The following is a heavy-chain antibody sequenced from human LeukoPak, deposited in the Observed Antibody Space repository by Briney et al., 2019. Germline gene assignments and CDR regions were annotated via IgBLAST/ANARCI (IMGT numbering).Heavy chain of an antibody. CDR2: INPNSGGT. V-gene: IGHV1-2*02. D-gene: IGHD3-22*01. J-gene: IGHJ5*02. CDR1: GYTFTGYY. Sequence: ASVKVSCKASGYTFTGYYMHWVRQAPGQGLEWMGWINPNSGGTNYAQKFQGRVTMTRDTSISTAYMELSRLRSDDTAVYYCARDLSPYYYDSSGYLPSGAWGQGTLVTVSS. CDR3: ARDLSPYYYDSSGYLPSGA.